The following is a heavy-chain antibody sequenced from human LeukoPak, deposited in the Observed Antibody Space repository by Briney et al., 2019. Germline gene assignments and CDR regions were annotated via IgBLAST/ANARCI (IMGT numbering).Heavy chain of an antibody. J-gene: IGHJ4*02. CDR1: GFTFSSYE. V-gene: IGHV3-48*03. CDR2: ISGDGSTI. CDR3: ARAIYHLDY. Sequence: PGGSLRLSCAASGFTFSSYEMDWVRQAPGKGLEWVSYISGDGSTIYYAGSVKGRFTISRDNAKNSLYLQMNSLRAEDTAVYYCARAIYHLDYWGQGALVTVSS. D-gene: IGHD3-16*02.